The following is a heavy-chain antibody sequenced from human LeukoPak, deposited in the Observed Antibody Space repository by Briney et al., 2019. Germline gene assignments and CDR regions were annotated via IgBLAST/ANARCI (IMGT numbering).Heavy chain of an antibody. Sequence: GGSLRLSCAASGFTFSSYEKTWVRQAPGKGLGLVSYISSSGSTIYYADSVKGRFTISRDNAKNSLYLQMNSLRAEDTAVYYCARVFSSGPENDYWGQGTLVTVSS. V-gene: IGHV3-48*03. CDR2: ISSSGSTI. D-gene: IGHD6-19*01. CDR1: GFTFSSYE. CDR3: ARVFSSGPENDY. J-gene: IGHJ4*02.